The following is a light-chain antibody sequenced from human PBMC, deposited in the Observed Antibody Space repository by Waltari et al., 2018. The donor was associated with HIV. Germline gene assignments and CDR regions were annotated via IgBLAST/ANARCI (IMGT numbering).Light chain of an antibody. Sequence: EIVLTQSPATLSLSPGERATLSCRASQSVSRYLAWYQHKPGQAPRLLIYDASNRATGIPARFSGSASGTDFTLTISSLEPEDFAVYYCQQRYIWLSFGGGTKVEIK. CDR2: DAS. J-gene: IGKJ4*01. CDR1: QSVSRY. CDR3: QQRYIWLS. V-gene: IGKV3-11*01.